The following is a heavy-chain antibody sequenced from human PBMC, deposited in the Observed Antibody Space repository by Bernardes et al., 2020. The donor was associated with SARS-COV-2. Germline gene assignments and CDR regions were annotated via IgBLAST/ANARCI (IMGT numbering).Heavy chain of an antibody. CDR2: ISYDGSNK. CDR3: VREGVLRFLEWLLYLAY. V-gene: IGHV3-30-3*01. J-gene: IGHJ4*02. D-gene: IGHD3-3*01. CDR1: GFTFSSYA. Sequence: GGSLRLSCAASGFTFSSYAMHWVRQAPGKGLEWVAVISYDGSNKYYADSVKGRFTISRDNSKNTLYLQMNSLRAEDTAVYYCVREGVLRFLEWLLYLAYWGQGTLVTVSS.